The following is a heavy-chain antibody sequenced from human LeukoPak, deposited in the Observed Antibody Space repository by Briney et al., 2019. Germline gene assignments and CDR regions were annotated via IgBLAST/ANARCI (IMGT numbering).Heavy chain of an antibody. Sequence: SETLSLTCAVYGGSFSGYYWSWIRQPPGKGLEWIGGINHSGSTNYNPSLKSRVTISVDTSKNQFSLKLSSVTAADTAVYYCAREYSAFDYWGQGTLVTVSS. CDR1: GGSFSGYY. CDR2: INHSGST. D-gene: IGHD6-6*01. V-gene: IGHV4-34*01. CDR3: AREYSAFDY. J-gene: IGHJ4*02.